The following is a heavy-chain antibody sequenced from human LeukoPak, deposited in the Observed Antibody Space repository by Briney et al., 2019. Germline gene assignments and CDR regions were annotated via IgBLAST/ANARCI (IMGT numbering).Heavy chain of an antibody. V-gene: IGHV3-15*01. D-gene: IGHD2-2*02. Sequence: PGGSLRLSCAASGFTFSNAWMSWVRQAPGKGLEWVGRIKSKTDGGTTDYAAPVKGRFTISRDDSKNTLYLQMNSLKTEDTAVYYCTTGDCSSTSCYMPPGYWGQGTLVTVSS. CDR2: IKSKTDGGTT. CDR3: TTGDCSSTSCYMPPGY. CDR1: GFTFSNAW. J-gene: IGHJ4*02.